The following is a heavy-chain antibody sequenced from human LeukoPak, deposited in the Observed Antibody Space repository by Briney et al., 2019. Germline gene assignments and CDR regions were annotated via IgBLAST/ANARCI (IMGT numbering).Heavy chain of an antibody. CDR3: ATNIDGVYY. V-gene: IGHV3-23*01. Sequence: GGSLRLSCAASGFTFSTYAMNWVRQAPGKGLEWVSSMSTSRSSTYYADSVKGRFTISRDNSKSTLYLQMNSLRAEETAVYYCATNIDGVYYWGQGTLVTVYS. J-gene: IGHJ4*02. CDR1: GFTFSTYA. D-gene: IGHD2-8*01. CDR2: MSTSRSST.